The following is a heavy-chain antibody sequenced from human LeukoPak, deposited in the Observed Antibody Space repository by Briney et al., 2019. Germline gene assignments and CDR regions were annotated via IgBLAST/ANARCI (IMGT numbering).Heavy chain of an antibody. CDR2: TYYRSKWYN. CDR3: ARALSGPYWFDY. CDR1: GDSFSSNSAA. J-gene: IGHJ4*02. D-gene: IGHD2-8*02. Sequence: SQTLSLTCAISGDSFSSNSAAWNWIRQSPSRGLEWLGRTYYRSKWYNDYAVSVKSRITINPDTSKNQFSLKLSSVTAADTAVYYCARALSGPYWFDYWGQGTLVTVSS. V-gene: IGHV6-1*01.